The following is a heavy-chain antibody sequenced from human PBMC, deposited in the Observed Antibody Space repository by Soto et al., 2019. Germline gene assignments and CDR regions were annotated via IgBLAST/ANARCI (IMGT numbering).Heavy chain of an antibody. D-gene: IGHD3-16*01. CDR2: IYWHDDE. Sequence: ESGPTLVNPTQTLTLTCTFSGFSLSTTGVGVSWIRQPPGKALEWLALIYWHDDERYSPSLKSRLTITKDTSKNQVVLTMTNMDPVDTATYYCANRGGATVGLYYFDYWGKGALVTVSS. V-gene: IGHV2-5*01. J-gene: IGHJ4*02. CDR3: ANRGGATVGLYYFDY. CDR1: GFSLSTTGVG.